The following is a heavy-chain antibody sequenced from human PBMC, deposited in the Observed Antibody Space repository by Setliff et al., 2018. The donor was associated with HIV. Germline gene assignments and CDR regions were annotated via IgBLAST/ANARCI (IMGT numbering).Heavy chain of an antibody. J-gene: IGHJ4*02. D-gene: IGHD3-10*01. Sequence: LRLSCAASGFTFDDYTMHWVRQAPGKGLEWVSLISWNGGSKDYAESVKGRFTISRDNSKNSLYLQMNSLGAEDTAVYYCAKDNLYSSGIYQFDYWGQGTMVTVSS. CDR3: AKDNLYSSGIYQFDY. CDR1: GFTFDDYT. CDR2: ISWNGGSK. V-gene: IGHV3-43D*04.